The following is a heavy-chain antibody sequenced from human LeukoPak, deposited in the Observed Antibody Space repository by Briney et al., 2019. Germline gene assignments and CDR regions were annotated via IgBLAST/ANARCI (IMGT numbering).Heavy chain of an antibody. V-gene: IGHV4-4*07. D-gene: IGHD3-3*01. CDR3: ARGDYDFWSGYARRSNDAFDI. J-gene: IGHJ3*02. CDR1: GGSISSYY. CDR2: IYTSGST. Sequence: SETLSLTCTVSGGSISSYYWSWIRQPAGKGLEWIGRIYTSGSTNYNPSLKSRVTMSVDTSKNQFSLKLSSVTAADTAVYYCARGDYDFWSGYARRSNDAFDIWGQGTMVTVSS.